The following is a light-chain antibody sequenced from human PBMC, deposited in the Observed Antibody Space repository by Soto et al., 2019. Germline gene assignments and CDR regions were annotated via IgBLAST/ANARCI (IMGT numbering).Light chain of an antibody. CDR3: QSYDSSLSGYV. J-gene: IGLJ1*01. Sequence: QCVLKQPPSVSGAAGQRVTISCTGSSSNIGAGYDVHWYQQLPGTAPKLLIYGNSNRPSGVPDRFSGSKSGTSASLAITGLQAEDEADYYCQSYDSSLSGYVFGTGTKSPS. V-gene: IGLV1-40*01. CDR2: GNS. CDR1: SSNIGAGYD.